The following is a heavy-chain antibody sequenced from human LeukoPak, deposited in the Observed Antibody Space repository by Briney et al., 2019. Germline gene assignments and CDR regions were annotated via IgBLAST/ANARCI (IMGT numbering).Heavy chain of an antibody. CDR1: GGSISSSSYY. CDR2: IYYSGST. CDR3: ARGPTRYYFDY. Sequence: PSETLSLTCTVSGGSISSSSYYWGWVRQPPGTGLEWIGSIYYSGSTYYNPSLKSRVTISVDTSKNQFSLKLSSVTAADTAVYYCARGPTRYYFDYWGQGTLVTVSS. V-gene: IGHV4-39*07. J-gene: IGHJ4*02.